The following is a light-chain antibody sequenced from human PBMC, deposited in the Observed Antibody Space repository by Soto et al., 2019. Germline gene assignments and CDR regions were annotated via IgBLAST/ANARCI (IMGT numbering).Light chain of an antibody. CDR3: QQYGSSPF. V-gene: IGKV3-20*01. CDR1: QSVSSSY. Sequence: EIWLTRSPGTLSLSPGERATLSCRASQSVSSSYLAWYQQKPGQAPRLLIYGASSRATGIPDRFSGSGSGTDFTLTISRLEPEDFVVYYGQQYGSSPFIGPGTKVDIK. J-gene: IGKJ3*01. CDR2: GAS.